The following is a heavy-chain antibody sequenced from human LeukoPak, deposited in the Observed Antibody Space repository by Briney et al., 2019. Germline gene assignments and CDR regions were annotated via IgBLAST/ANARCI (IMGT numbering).Heavy chain of an antibody. D-gene: IGHD3-9*01. J-gene: IGHJ3*01. CDR1: GYTFTTYF. CDR3: ARPRYTNSQDAFDV. Sequence: ASVKVSCKASGYTFTTYFLHWVRQAPGQGLEWMGIIDPSSGGSTSAQKFQVRVTMTRDMSTSTVYMELSSLTSEDTAVYYCARPRYTNSQDAFDVWGQGTMVTVSS. V-gene: IGHV1-46*01. CDR2: IDPSSGGS.